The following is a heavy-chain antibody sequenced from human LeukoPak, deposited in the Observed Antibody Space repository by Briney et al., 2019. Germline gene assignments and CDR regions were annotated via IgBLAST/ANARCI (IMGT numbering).Heavy chain of an antibody. D-gene: IGHD3-22*01. CDR2: INHSGST. CDR1: GGSFSGYY. Sequence: SETLSLTCAVYGGSFSGYYWSWIRQPPGKGLEWIGEINHSGSTYYNPSLKSRVTISVDTSKNQFSLKLSSVTAADTAVYYCARAEKRENYYDSSGYYVRTFDYWGQGTLVTVSS. J-gene: IGHJ4*02. V-gene: IGHV4-34*01. CDR3: ARAEKRENYYDSSGYYVRTFDY.